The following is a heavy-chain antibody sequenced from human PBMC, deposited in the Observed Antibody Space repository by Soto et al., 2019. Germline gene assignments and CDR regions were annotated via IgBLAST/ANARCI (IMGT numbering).Heavy chain of an antibody. CDR3: ARSSRHTAMVTRGLYYFDY. CDR1: GYTFTSYY. CDR2: INPSGGST. V-gene: IGHV1-46*01. D-gene: IGHD5-18*01. Sequence: QVQLVQSGAEVKKPGASVKVSCKASGYTFTSYYMHWVRQAPGQGLEWMGIINPSGGSTSYAQKFQGRVTMTRDTSTSTVYMELSSLRSEDTAVYYCARSSRHTAMVTRGLYYFDYWGQGTLVTVSS. J-gene: IGHJ4*02.